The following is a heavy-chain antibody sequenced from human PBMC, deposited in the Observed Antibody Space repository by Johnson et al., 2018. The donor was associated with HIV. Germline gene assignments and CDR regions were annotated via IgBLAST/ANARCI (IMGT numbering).Heavy chain of an antibody. CDR2: ISWNSGRK. D-gene: IGHD3-10*01. V-gene: IGHV3-9*01. J-gene: IGHJ3*02. Sequence: VQLVESGGGLVQPGRSLRLSCAASGFTFDDYAMHWVRQAPGKGLEWVSGISWNSGRKGYADSVKGRFTISRDNAKNSLYPQMNSLRAEDTALYYCAKDNKGFGELLDAFDIWGQVTMVTVSS. CDR1: GFTFDDYA. CDR3: AKDNKGFGELLDAFDI.